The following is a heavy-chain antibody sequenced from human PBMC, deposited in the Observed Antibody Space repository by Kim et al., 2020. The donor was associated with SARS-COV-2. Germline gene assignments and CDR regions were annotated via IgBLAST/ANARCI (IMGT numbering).Heavy chain of an antibody. CDR3: ARVPRDYSGFDY. D-gene: IGHD4-4*01. J-gene: IGHJ4*02. V-gene: IGHV6-1*01. Sequence: DYAVSVKSRITINPDTSKNQFSLQLNSVTPEDTAVYYCARVPRDYSGFDYWGQGTLVTVSS.